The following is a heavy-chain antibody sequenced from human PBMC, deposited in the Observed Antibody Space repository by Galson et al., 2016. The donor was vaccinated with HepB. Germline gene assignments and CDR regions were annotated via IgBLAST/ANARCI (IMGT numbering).Heavy chain of an antibody. J-gene: IGHJ2*01. D-gene: IGHD4-17*01. CDR3: STSVYGDYGFDDWYFVL. CDR1: GFTFSSYD. Sequence: SLRLSCAASGFTFSSYDMHWVRQATGKGLEWVSGIGSAGDTYYPGSVKGRFTISREDAKNSLYLQMNILTAGATAVYYFSTSVYGDYGFDDWYFVLWGRGTLVTVSS. V-gene: IGHV3-13*04. CDR2: IGSAGDT.